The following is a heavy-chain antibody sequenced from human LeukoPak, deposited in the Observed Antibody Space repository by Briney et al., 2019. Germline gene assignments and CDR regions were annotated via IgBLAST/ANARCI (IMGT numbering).Heavy chain of an antibody. V-gene: IGHV3-48*02. CDR2: ISSSSGTI. D-gene: IGHD1-26*01. CDR3: ARTDMNGGSYYNFDS. J-gene: IGHJ4*02. Sequence: QPGRSLRLSCAASGFTFSGYAMHWVRQAPGKGLEWVSYISSSSGTIFYADSVKGRFTISRDNAKNSLYLQMSSLRDEDTAVYYCARTDMNGGSYYNFDSWGQGTLVTVSS. CDR1: GFTFSGYA.